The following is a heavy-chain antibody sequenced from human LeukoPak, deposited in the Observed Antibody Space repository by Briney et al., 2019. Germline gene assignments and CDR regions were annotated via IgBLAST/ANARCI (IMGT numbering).Heavy chain of an antibody. D-gene: IGHD3-10*01. J-gene: IGHJ6*03. V-gene: IGHV3-21*04. CDR2: ISSSSSYI. CDR3: AKAEGSGSYYNVASLGYYYMDV. Sequence: GGSLRLSCAASGFTFSSYSMNWVRQAPGKGLEWVSSISSSSSYIYYADSVKGRFTISRDNSKNTLYLQMNSLRAEDTAVFYCAKAEGSGSYYNVASLGYYYMDVWGKGTTVTVSS. CDR1: GFTFSSYS.